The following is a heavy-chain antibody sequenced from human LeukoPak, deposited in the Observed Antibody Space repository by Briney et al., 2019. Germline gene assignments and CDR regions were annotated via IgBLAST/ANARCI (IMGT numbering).Heavy chain of an antibody. V-gene: IGHV3-23*01. CDR1: GFTFDNYG. CDR2: ISDGAGRT. D-gene: IGHD2-15*01. CDR3: AKDVCNGAGCHFFDH. Sequence: GGSLRLSCAAPGFTFDNYGMSWVRQAPGKGMEWVSGISDGAGRTYYADSVKGRFTISRDNSKSTLYLQMNSLRAEDTAVYYCAKDVCNGAGCHFFDHWGQGTLVTVSS. J-gene: IGHJ4*02.